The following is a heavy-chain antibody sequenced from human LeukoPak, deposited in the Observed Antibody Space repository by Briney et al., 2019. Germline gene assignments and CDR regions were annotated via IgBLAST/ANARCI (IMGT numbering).Heavy chain of an antibody. V-gene: IGHV3-23*01. J-gene: IGHJ6*02. CDR2: ISGSGTST. D-gene: IGHD3-22*01. CDR1: GFTFSSFA. Sequence: AGGSLRLSCAASGFTFSSFAMSWVRQAPGKGLEWVSAISGSGTSTNYADSVKGRFTIFRDNSKNTLYLQMNSLRAEDTAVYYCARDRYDSSGYYYNYYYYGMDVWGQGTTVTVSS. CDR3: ARDRYDSSGYYYNYYYYGMDV.